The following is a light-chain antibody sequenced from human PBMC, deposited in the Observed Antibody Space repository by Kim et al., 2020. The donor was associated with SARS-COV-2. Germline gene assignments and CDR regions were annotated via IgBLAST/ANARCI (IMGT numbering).Light chain of an antibody. V-gene: IGLV3-19*01. Sequence: SSELTQDPAVSVALGQTVRITCQGDSLRSYYTTWSQQKPGQAPIVVVYGKNNRPSGIPDRFSGSSSGNTTSLTITGTQAGDEADYYCNSRDNNDNVLFGG. J-gene: IGLJ2*01. CDR2: GKN. CDR3: NSRDNNDNVL. CDR1: SLRSYY.